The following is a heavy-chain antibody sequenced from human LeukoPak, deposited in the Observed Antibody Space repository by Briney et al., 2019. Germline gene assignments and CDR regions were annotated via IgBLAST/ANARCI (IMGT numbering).Heavy chain of an antibody. CDR3: ARGYYDSSGYYYHDAFDI. CDR1: GYTFTSYY. V-gene: IGHV1-46*01. J-gene: IGHJ3*02. D-gene: IGHD3-22*01. Sequence: ASVKVSCKASGYTFTSYYIHWVRQAPGQGLEWMGIINPSGGSTSYAQKFQGRVTMTRDMSTSTVYMELSSLRSEDTAVYYCARGYYDSSGYYYHDAFDIWGQGTMVTVSS. CDR2: INPSGGST.